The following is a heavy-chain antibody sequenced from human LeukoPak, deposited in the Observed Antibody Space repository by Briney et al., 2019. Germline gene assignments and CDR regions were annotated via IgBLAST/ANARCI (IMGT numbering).Heavy chain of an antibody. CDR2: IYTSGST. D-gene: IGHD3-3*01. CDR3: AGGDFWSGFYNY. CDR1: GGSISSGSYY. J-gene: IGHJ4*02. Sequence: SETLSLTCTVSGGSISSGSYYWSWIRQPAGKGLEWIGRIYTSGSTNYNPSLKSRVTISVDTSKNQFSLKLSSVTAADTAVYSCAGGDFWSGFYNYGGQGPLVPVPP. V-gene: IGHV4-61*02.